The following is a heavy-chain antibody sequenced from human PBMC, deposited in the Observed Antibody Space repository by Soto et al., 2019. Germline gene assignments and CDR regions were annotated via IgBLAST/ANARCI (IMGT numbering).Heavy chain of an antibody. D-gene: IGHD2-15*01. CDR1: GFTYSSYA. CDR2: ISYDGSNK. CDR3: ARISGLDY. Sequence: PGGSLRLSCAASGFTYSSYAMHWVRQAPGKGLEWVAVISYDGSNKYYADSVKGRFTISRDNSKNTLYMQMNSLRAEDTAVYYRARISGLDYWGQGNLVTVSS. V-gene: IGHV3-30-3*01. J-gene: IGHJ4*02.